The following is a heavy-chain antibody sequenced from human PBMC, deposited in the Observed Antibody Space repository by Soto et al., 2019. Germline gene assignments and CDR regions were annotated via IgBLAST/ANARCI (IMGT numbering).Heavy chain of an antibody. CDR1: GYTVTSYD. V-gene: IGHV1-8*01. D-gene: IGHD6-6*01. Sequence: ASLEVCCKGSGYTVTSYDSNWVRQATGQWREGMGWMNPNSGSAGYARKFQGRVTLPRNTCISTAYMELSRLRSQATAVYYCARVFVSKDAFEIWGQGTMVT. CDR3: ARVFVSKDAFEI. CDR2: MNPNSGSA. J-gene: IGHJ3*02.